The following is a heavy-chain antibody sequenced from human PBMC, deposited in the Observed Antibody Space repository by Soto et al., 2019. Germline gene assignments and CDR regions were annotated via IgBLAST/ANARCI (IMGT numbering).Heavy chain of an antibody. J-gene: IGHJ5*02. CDR1: GFTFSSYS. CDR3: ARPVYYYDSSGYLEWFDP. Sequence: GGSLRLSCAASGFTFSSYSMNWVRQAPGKGLEWVSSISSSSSYIYYADSVKGRFTISRDNAKNSLYLQMNSLRAEDTAVYYCARPVYYYDSSGYLEWFDPWGQGTLVTVSS. CDR2: ISSSSSYI. V-gene: IGHV3-21*01. D-gene: IGHD3-22*01.